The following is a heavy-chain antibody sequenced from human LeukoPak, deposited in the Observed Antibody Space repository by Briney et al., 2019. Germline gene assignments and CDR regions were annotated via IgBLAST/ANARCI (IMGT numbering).Heavy chain of an antibody. V-gene: IGHV1-18*01. J-gene: IGHJ4*02. D-gene: IGHD2-15*01. CDR3: ARAHGDQYCSGGSCYSVFPYYFDY. Sequence: ASVKVSCKASGYTFTSYGISWVRQAPGQGLEWMGWISAYNCNTNYAQKLQGRVTMTTDTSTSTAYMELRSLRSDDTAVYYCARAHGDQYCSGGSCYSVFPYYFDYWGQGTLVTVST. CDR1: GYTFTSYG. CDR2: ISAYNCNT.